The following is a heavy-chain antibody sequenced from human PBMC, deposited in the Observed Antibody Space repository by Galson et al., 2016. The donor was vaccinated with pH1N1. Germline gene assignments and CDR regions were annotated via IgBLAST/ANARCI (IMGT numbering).Heavy chain of an antibody. J-gene: IGHJ4*02. CDR2: VHYTGAA. CDR3: ARVDFGGKLGD. D-gene: IGHD3-10*01. Sequence: ETLSLTCTVSGGSISSNHNWGWIRQPPGKGLEWVGSVHYTGAAYYNPSLRSRVIISADTSRNQFSLKLTSVTAADTAVYFCARVDFGGKLGDWGQGTQVTVSS. CDR1: GGSISSNHN. V-gene: IGHV4-39*01.